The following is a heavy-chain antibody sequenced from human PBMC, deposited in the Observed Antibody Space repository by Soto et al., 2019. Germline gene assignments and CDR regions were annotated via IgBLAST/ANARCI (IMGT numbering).Heavy chain of an antibody. CDR3: ARDPETLGHWNSGYFDY. V-gene: IGHV1-46*01. Sequence: ASVKVSCKASGYTFTSYYMHWVRQAPGQGLEWMGIINPSGGSTSYAQKFQGRVTMTRDTSTSTVYMELSSLRSEDTAVYYCARDPETLGHWNSGYFDYWGQGTLVTVSS. J-gene: IGHJ4*02. CDR1: GYTFTSYY. D-gene: IGHD1-7*01. CDR2: INPSGGST.